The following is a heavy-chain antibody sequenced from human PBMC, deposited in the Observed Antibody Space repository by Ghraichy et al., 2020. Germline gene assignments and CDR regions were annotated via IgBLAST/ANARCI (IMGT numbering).Heavy chain of an antibody. J-gene: IGHJ6*02. V-gene: IGHV4-59*01. CDR2: MYYSGTT. CDR3: ARLKGDFHYYGMDV. CDR1: GGSISSYY. Sequence: TLSLTCTVSGGSISSYYWSWIRQPPGKGLELIGYMYYSGTTNYNPSLKSRATIAVDTSKNQFSLTLTSVAAADTAVYYCARLKGDFHYYGMDVWGLGTTVTVSS. D-gene: IGHD3-10*01.